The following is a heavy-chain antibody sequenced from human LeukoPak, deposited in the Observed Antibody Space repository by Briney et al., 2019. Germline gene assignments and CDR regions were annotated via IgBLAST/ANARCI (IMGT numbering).Heavy chain of an antibody. Sequence: GGSLRLSCAASGFTFSSYAMSWVRQAPGKGLEWVSAISGSGGSTYYADSVKGRFTISRDNSKNTLYLQMNSLRAEDTAVYYCAKAHYYDSSGYYGVDYWGQGTLVTVSS. CDR2: ISGSGGST. CDR3: AKAHYYDSSGYYGVDY. J-gene: IGHJ4*02. CDR1: GFTFSSYA. V-gene: IGHV3-23*01. D-gene: IGHD3-22*01.